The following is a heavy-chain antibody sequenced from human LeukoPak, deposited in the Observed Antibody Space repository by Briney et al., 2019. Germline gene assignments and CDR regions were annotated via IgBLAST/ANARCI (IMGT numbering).Heavy chain of an antibody. J-gene: IGHJ4*02. CDR3: ATEGTGIAAAGTDY. Sequence: GGSLRLSCAASGFTFSSYAMHWVRQAPGKGLEWVAVISYDGSNKYYADSVKGRFTISRDNSKNTLYLQMNSLRAEDTAVYYCATEGTGIAAAGTDYWGQGTLVTVSS. CDR1: GFTFSSYA. CDR2: ISYDGSNK. D-gene: IGHD6-13*01. V-gene: IGHV3-30*04.